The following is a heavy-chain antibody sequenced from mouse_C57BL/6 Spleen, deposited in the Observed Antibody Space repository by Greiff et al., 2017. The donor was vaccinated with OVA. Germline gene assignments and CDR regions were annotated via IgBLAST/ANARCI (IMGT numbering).Heavy chain of an antibody. D-gene: IGHD2-4*01. CDR3: TEGDYDVAWFAY. Sequence: VKLQESGAELVRPGASVTLSCKASGYTFTDYEMHWVKQTPVHGLEWIGAIDPETGGSAYNQKFKGKAILTAVKYSSTAYMELRSLTSEDSAVYYCTEGDYDVAWFAYWGQGTLVTVSA. CDR1: GYTFTDYE. J-gene: IGHJ3*01. V-gene: IGHV1-15*01. CDR2: IDPETGGS.